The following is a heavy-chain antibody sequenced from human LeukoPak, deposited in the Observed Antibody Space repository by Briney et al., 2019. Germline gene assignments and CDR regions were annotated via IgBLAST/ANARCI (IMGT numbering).Heavy chain of an antibody. CDR1: GYILTNYG. D-gene: IGHD3-22*01. CDR3: ARDYYDSSGYDAFDI. CDR2: ISGYNADT. Sequence: ASVKVSCKASGYILTNYGITWVRQAPGQGLEWMGWISGYNADTDSAQKFQGRVTMTRDTSISTAYMELSRLRSDDTAVYYCARDYYDSSGYDAFDIWGQGTMVTVSS. J-gene: IGHJ3*02. V-gene: IGHV1-18*01.